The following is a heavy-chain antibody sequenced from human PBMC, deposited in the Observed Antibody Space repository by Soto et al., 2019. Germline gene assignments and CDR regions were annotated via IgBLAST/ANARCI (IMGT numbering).Heavy chain of an antibody. CDR1: GGSISSYY. J-gene: IGHJ5*02. V-gene: IGHV4-59*01. D-gene: IGHD6-19*01. CDR3: ARAHSSGWYNVIGWFDP. Sequence: PSETLSLTCTVSGGSISSYYWSWIRQPPGKGLEWIGYIYYSGSTNYNPSLKSRVTISVDTSKNQFSLKLSSVTAADTAVYYCARAHSSGWYNVIGWFDPWGQGTLVTVSS. CDR2: IYYSGST.